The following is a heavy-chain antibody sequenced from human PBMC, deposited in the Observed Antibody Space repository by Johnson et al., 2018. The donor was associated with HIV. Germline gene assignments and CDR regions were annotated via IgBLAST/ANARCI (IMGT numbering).Heavy chain of an antibody. D-gene: IGHD3-16*01. Sequence: VQLVESGGGLVQPGGSLRLSCAASGFTFSSYWMSWVRQAPGKGLEWVANIKQDGSEKYYVDSVKGRFTISRDNSKNTLYLQMGSLRAEDMAVYYCARAAEGERVGRGYAFDIWGQGTMVTVSS. CDR2: IKQDGSEK. V-gene: IGHV3-7*01. CDR3: ARAAEGERVGRGYAFDI. J-gene: IGHJ3*02. CDR1: GFTFSSYW.